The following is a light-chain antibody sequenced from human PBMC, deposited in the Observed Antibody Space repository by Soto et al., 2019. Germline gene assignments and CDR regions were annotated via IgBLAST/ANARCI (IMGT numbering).Light chain of an antibody. Sequence: IQMTQSPSSLSASVGDRVTITCRASQSISRNLNWYQQKPGKAPELLIYTASNLQSCVPSRFSGSGSGTDFALTISSLQPEDSAVYYCQQSHSSPLSFGGGNKVEF. CDR3: QQSHSSPLS. CDR2: TAS. V-gene: IGKV1-39*01. J-gene: IGKJ4*01. CDR1: QSISRN.